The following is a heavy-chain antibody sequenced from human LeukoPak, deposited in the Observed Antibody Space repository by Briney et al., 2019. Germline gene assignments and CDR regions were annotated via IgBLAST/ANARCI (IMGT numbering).Heavy chain of an antibody. D-gene: IGHD2-15*01. J-gene: IGHJ3*02. Sequence: GGSLRLSCAASGFSFSSYGMHWVRQAPGKGLEWVAVLWYDGSNKYYADSVKGRFTISRDNAKNSLYLQMNSLRAEDTAVYYCARDSGGGGGDIWGQGTMVTVSS. CDR2: LWYDGSNK. CDR1: GFSFSSYG. CDR3: ARDSGGGGGDI. V-gene: IGHV3-33*01.